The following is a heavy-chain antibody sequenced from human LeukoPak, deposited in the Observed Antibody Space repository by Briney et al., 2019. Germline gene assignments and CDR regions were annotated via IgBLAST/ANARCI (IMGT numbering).Heavy chain of an antibody. V-gene: IGHV3-21*01. CDR1: GFTSSANT. Sequence: PGGSLGLSCAASGFTSSANTMNWVRQAPGKGLEGASPFSSSSSYIYYADSVKGRFTISRDNAKNSLYLQMNSLRAEDTAVYYCASRSSWSRGRYYYGMDVWGQGTTVTVSS. J-gene: IGHJ6*02. CDR3: ASRSSWSRGRYYYGMDV. D-gene: IGHD6-13*01. CDR2: FSSSSSYI.